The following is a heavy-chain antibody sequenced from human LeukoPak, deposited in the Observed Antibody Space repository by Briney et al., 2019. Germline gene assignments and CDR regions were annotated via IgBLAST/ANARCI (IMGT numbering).Heavy chain of an antibody. Sequence: SETLSLTCTVSGGSISSSSYYWGWIRQPPGKGLEWIGSIYYSGSTYYNPSLKSRVTISVDTSKNQFSLKLSSVTAADTAVYYCATLPKSDYVWGSYRLGAFDIWGQGTMVTVSS. CDR2: IYYSGST. J-gene: IGHJ3*02. CDR3: ATLPKSDYVWGSYRLGAFDI. V-gene: IGHV4-39*07. D-gene: IGHD3-16*02. CDR1: GGSISSSSYY.